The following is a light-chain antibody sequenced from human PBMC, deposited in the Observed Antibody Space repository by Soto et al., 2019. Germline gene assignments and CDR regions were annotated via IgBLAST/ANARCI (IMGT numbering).Light chain of an antibody. V-gene: IGKV1-39*01. CDR3: QQSYTTPLT. CDR1: QTINTY. CDR2: DAS. J-gene: IGKJ4*01. Sequence: DMRMTQSPSSLSASVGDRVTITCRARQTINTYLNWYQQTPGTAPKLLIYDASSLQSGVPSRFRGSGSGTDFTLTITSLQPEDFATYYCQQSYTTPLTFGGGTKVDI.